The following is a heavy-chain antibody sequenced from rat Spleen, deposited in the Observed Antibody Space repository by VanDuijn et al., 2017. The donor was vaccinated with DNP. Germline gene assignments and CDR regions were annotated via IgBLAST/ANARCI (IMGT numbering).Heavy chain of an antibody. CDR3: ATSSFSGDLYWFFDF. Sequence: EVQLVESGGGLVQPGMSLKLSCAASGFTFSNYGMHWIRQAPTKGLEWVASISPSGGTTYYRDSVKGRFTISRDNAKSTLYLQMDSLRSEDTASYYCATSSFSGDLYWFFDFWGPGTMVTVSS. CDR1: GFTFSNYG. CDR2: ISPSGGTT. D-gene: IGHD1-1*01. V-gene: IGHV5-19*01. J-gene: IGHJ1*01.